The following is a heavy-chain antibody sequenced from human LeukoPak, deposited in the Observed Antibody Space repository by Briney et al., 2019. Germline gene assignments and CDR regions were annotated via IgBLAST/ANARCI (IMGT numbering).Heavy chain of an antibody. CDR2: IYPSDSDI. Sequence: RESLKISCKGSGYSFTNYWIVWVRQMPGKGLECMGIIYPSDSDIRYNPSFQGQVTMSADKSVSTAYLQWTSLRASDTAMYYCARLYCSSTSCYHIDYWGQGTLVTVSS. CDR1: GYSFTNYW. V-gene: IGHV5-51*01. CDR3: ARLYCSSTSCYHIDY. D-gene: IGHD2-2*01. J-gene: IGHJ4*02.